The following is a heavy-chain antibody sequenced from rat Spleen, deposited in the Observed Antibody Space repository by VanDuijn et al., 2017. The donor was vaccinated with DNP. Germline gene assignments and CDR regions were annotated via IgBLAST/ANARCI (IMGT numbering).Heavy chain of an antibody. Sequence: EVQLVESGGGPVQPGRSLKLSCAASGFTFSDYAMAWVRQSPKKGLEWVASITNTGGSTYYRDSVKGRFTISRDNAKSTLYMQMDSLRAEDTATYYCTRAEYYGYTYGYWGPGTMVTVSS. D-gene: IGHD1-9*01. J-gene: IGHJ1*01. CDR2: ITNTGGST. V-gene: IGHV5-20*01. CDR3: TRAEYYGYTYGY. CDR1: GFTFSDYA.